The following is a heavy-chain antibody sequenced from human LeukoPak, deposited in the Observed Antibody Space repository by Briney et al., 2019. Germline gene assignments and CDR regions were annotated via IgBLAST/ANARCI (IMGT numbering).Heavy chain of an antibody. CDR2: IIPIFGTA. CDR1: GGTFSSYA. Sequence: SVKVSCKASGGTFSSYAISWVRQAPGQGLEWMGGIIPIFGTANYAQKFQGRVTITADKSTSTAYMELSSLRSEDTAVYYCECSGPNGGDYWGQGTLVTVSS. J-gene: IGHJ4*02. D-gene: IGHD6-19*01. CDR3: ECSGPNGGDY. V-gene: IGHV1-69*06.